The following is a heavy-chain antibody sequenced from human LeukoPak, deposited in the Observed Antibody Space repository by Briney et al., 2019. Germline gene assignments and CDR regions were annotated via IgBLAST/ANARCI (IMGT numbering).Heavy chain of an antibody. CDR1: GYTFTSYY. CDR3: ARDFLGLHQDTRTNYYYYGMDV. J-gene: IGHJ6*02. V-gene: IGHV1-46*01. CDR2: INPDGGST. D-gene: IGHD2-2*01. Sequence: GASLKVSCKASGYTFTSYYMHWVRQAPGQGLEWMGLINPDGGSTSYAQKFQGRVTMTRDTSTSTVYMELSSLRSEDTAVYYCARDFLGLHQDTRTNYYYYGMDVWGQGTTVTVSS.